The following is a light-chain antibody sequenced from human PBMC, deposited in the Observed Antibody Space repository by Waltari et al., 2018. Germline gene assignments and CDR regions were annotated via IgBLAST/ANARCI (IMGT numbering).Light chain of an antibody. CDR2: GAS. CDR3: QQYNNRAPLT. Sequence: EIMMTQSPATLSVSPGERATLSCRASQSVGRSLAWYQQKPGQAPRLLIYGASTRATGIPARFSGSGSGTEFTLTISSLQSEDFVVYYCQQYNNRAPLTFGGGTKVEIK. CDR1: QSVGRS. V-gene: IGKV3-15*01. J-gene: IGKJ4*01.